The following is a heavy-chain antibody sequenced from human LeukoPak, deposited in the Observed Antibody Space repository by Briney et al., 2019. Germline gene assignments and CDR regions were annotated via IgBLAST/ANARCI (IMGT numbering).Heavy chain of an antibody. Sequence: GGSLRLSCAASGFTFSDYAMTWVRQAPGKGLEWVATISGSGVMTYYADSVKGRFTVSGDNSKNTLYLQMSSLTAADTAVYYCAKDRSIGTYYTFDHWGQGTLVTVSS. D-gene: IGHD1-26*01. CDR2: ISGSGVMT. CDR3: AKDRSIGTYYTFDH. CDR1: GFTFSDYA. V-gene: IGHV3-23*01. J-gene: IGHJ4*02.